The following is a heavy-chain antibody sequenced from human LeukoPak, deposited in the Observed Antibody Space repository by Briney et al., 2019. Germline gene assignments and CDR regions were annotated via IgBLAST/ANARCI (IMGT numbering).Heavy chain of an antibody. V-gene: IGHV3-74*01. CDR2: IFRDGTNP. Sequence: GGSLRLSCAASGFTFSSYGMSWVRQAPGKGLVWVSRIFRDGTNPAYADSVKGRFTISRDNAKNTLYLQMNSLRAEDTAMYYCAALDHGHDYWGQGTLVSVST. J-gene: IGHJ4*02. CDR3: AALDHGHDY. CDR1: GFTFSSYG.